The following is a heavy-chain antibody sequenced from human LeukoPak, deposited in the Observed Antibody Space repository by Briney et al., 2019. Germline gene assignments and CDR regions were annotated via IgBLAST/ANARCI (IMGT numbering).Heavy chain of an antibody. J-gene: IGHJ4*02. D-gene: IGHD3-16*02. CDR2: IKQDGSEK. CDR1: GFKFRAFT. Sequence: GGSLRLSCVGSGFKFRAFTMHWVRQAPGRSLEWVANIKQDGSEKYYVDSVKGRFTISRDNAKNSLYLQMNSLRAEDTAVYYCARVYYDYVWGSYRYWYFDYWGQGTLVTVSS. V-gene: IGHV3-7*01. CDR3: ARVYYDYVWGSYRYWYFDY.